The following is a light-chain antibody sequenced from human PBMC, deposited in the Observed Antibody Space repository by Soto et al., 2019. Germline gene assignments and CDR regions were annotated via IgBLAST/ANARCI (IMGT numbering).Light chain of an antibody. CDR1: QSISSY. V-gene: IGKV1-39*01. CDR2: AAS. Sequence: DIQMTQSPSSLSASVGDRVTITCRASQSISSYLNWYQQKPGQAPKLLIYAASSLQSGVPSWFSRSGSGRDFTLTIGSLEPEDFASYYCQESYSTPLTFGGGTKVEIK. CDR3: QESYSTPLT. J-gene: IGKJ4*01.